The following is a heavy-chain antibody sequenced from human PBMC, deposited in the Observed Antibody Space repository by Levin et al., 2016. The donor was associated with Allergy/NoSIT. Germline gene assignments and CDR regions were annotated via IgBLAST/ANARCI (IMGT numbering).Heavy chain of an antibody. CDR3: VKGGVALPHARFDV. V-gene: IGHV3-9*01. J-gene: IGHJ4*02. D-gene: IGHD3-9*01. Sequence: GGSLRLSCEASGFRFEDYAMHWVRQVPGKGLEWVSGVSWNSGDMGYVDSVKGRFTVSRDNAKGTLYLQMGSLRIEDTAFYYCVKGGVALPHARFDVWGPGALVTVSS. CDR2: VSWNSGDM. CDR1: GFRFEDYA.